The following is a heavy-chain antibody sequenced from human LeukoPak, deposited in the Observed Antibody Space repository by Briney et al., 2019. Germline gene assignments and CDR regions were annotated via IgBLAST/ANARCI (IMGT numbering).Heavy chain of an antibody. V-gene: IGHV3-21*01. CDR3: ARTSPDGFSFDY. J-gene: IGHJ4*02. CDR2: ISSSSSYI. CDR1: GFTFSSYW. D-gene: IGHD5-24*01. Sequence: PGGSLRLSCAASGFTFSSYWMHWVRQAPGKGLEWVSSISSSSSYIYYADSVKGRFTISRDNAKNSLYLQMNSLRAEDTAVYYCARTSPDGFSFDYWGQGTLVTVSS.